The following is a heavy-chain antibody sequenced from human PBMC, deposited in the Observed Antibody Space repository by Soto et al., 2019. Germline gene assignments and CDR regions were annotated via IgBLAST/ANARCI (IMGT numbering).Heavy chain of an antibody. CDR2: MNPNSGNT. Sequence: QVQQVQSGAEVKKPGASVKVSCKASGYTFTCYDINWVRQATGQGLEWMGWMNPNSGNTGYAQKFQGRVTMTRNTSISTAYMELSSLRSEDTAVYYFALWGYSYGRFDYWGQGTLVSVSS. J-gene: IGHJ4*02. V-gene: IGHV1-8*01. D-gene: IGHD5-18*01. CDR1: GYTFTCYD. CDR3: ALWGYSYGRFDY.